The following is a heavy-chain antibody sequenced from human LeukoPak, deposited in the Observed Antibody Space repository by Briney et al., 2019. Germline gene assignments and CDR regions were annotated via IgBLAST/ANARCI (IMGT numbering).Heavy chain of an antibody. CDR3: ARQSVSGSMGCDF. CDR1: AYTFTVYY. Sequence: GASVTVSCKASAYTFTVYYIHWVRQAPGQGLEWMGWINFNSGGKIFAEKFQDRVTMARDTSISTAYMELSRLRSDDTAVYYCARQSVSGSMGCDFWGQGTLVTVSS. V-gene: IGHV1-2*02. J-gene: IGHJ4*02. CDR2: INFNSGGK. D-gene: IGHD5/OR15-5a*01.